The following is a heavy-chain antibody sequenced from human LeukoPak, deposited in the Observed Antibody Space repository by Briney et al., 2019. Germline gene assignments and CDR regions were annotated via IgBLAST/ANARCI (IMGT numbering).Heavy chain of an antibody. V-gene: IGHV3-33*01. J-gene: IGHJ4*02. Sequence: GGSLRLSCAASGFSFSSYGMHRVRQAPGKGLEWVAIIWYDGSNKYYVDSVKGRFTISRDNSKNTLYLQMNNLRAEDTAVYYCAVDYGGDFGTFWGPGTLVTVSS. D-gene: IGHD4-23*01. CDR1: GFSFSSYG. CDR2: IWYDGSNK. CDR3: AVDYGGDFGTF.